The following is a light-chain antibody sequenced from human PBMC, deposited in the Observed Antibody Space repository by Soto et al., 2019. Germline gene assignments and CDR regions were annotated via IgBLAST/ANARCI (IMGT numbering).Light chain of an antibody. V-gene: IGKV3-15*01. CDR2: GAS. CDR3: QQYNNWPQT. J-gene: IGKJ1*01. CDR1: QGVSSN. Sequence: EIVLTQSPGTLSLSPGDRATLSCRAGQGVSSNLAWYQQKPGQAPRLLIYGASTRATGIPARFSGSGSGTEFTLTISSLQSEDFAVYYCQQYNNWPQTFGQGTKVDI.